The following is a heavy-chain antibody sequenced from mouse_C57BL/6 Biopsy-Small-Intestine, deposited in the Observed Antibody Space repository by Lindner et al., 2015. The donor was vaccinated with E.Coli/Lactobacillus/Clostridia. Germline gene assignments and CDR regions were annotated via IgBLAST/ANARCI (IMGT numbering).Heavy chain of an antibody. CDR3: ARGNYGGDYFDY. CDR1: GFIFSDYG. J-gene: IGHJ2*01. Sequence: VQLQESGGGLVKPGGSLKLSCAASGFIFSDYGMHWVRQVPEKGLEWVASISSGSSTIHYIDIVKGRFTISRDNAKNTLFLQMTSLRSEDTAMYYCARGNYGGDYFDYWGQGTTLTVS. V-gene: IGHV5-17*01. D-gene: IGHD2-1*01. CDR2: ISSGSSTI.